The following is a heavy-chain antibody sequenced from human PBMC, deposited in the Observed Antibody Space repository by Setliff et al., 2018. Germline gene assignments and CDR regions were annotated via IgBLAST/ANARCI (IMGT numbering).Heavy chain of an antibody. V-gene: IGHV1-2*02. CDR3: ATDQERFGELFDY. CDR1: GYTFIGYY. D-gene: IGHD3-10*01. Sequence: ASVKVSCKTSGYTFIGYYVHWVRQAPGRGLEWMGWIDPNTGGTNYAQKFQGRVTVTSDTSISTAYMELSSLRSEDTAVYYCATDQERFGELFDYWGQGTLVTVSS. J-gene: IGHJ4*02. CDR2: IDPNTGGT.